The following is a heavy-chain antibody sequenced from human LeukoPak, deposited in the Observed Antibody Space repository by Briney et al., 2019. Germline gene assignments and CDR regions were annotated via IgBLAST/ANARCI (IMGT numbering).Heavy chain of an antibody. CDR1: GFTFSSYW. V-gene: IGHV3-74*01. D-gene: IGHD4-23*01. J-gene: IGHJ4*02. CDR2: INNDGRSA. CDR3: ARDLRTPSDTNIAIDY. Sequence: GGSLRLSCAASGFTFSSYWMHWVRQGPGKGLVWVSRINNDGRSANYADSVKGRFTISRDNAKSTLYLQMNSLRAEDTAVHYCARDLRTPSDTNIAIDYWGQGTLVTVSS.